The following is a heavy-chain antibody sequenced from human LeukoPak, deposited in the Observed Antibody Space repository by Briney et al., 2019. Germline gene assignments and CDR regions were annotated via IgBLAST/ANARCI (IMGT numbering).Heavy chain of an antibody. Sequence: SETLSLTCPVSGVSPTSSNHFWGWIRQPPGTGLEWLGPIYCGRPFYNPSLKSRVTISVDASKNQFSLQLNSVAAADTAVYYCASAGARYSDTGGLYAFDFWGRGTMVTVSS. V-gene: IGHV4-39*01. CDR2: IYCGRP. CDR1: GVSPTSSNHF. D-gene: IGHD2-8*02. J-gene: IGHJ3*01. CDR3: ASAGARYSDTGGLYAFDF.